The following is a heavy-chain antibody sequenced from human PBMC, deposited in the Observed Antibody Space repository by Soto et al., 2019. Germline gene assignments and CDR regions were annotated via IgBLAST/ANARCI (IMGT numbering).Heavy chain of an antibody. CDR1: GFTFSDYY. CDR2: ISGSNTYT. CDR3: ARSMKTGKNFDY. D-gene: IGHD7-27*01. V-gene: IGHV3-11*03. Sequence: GGSLRLSCAASGFTFSDYYMSWIRQAPGKGLEWLSYISGSNTYTDYADSVKGRFTISGDNAKNSLYLQMNSLRADDTAVYYCARSMKTGKNFDYWGQGT. J-gene: IGHJ4*02.